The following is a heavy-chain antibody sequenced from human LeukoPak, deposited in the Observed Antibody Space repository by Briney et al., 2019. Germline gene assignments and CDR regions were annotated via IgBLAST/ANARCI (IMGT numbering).Heavy chain of an antibody. CDR3: ARHPTTHDAFDI. CDR1: GGSINSYY. CDR2: IYYSGST. J-gene: IGHJ3*02. D-gene: IGHD1-1*01. V-gene: IGHV4-59*08. Sequence: SETLSLTCTVSGGSINSYYWSWIRQPPGKGLEWIGYIYYSGSTNYNPSLKSRVTISVDTSKNQFSLKPSSVTAADTAVYYCARHPTTHDAFDIWGQGTMVTVSS.